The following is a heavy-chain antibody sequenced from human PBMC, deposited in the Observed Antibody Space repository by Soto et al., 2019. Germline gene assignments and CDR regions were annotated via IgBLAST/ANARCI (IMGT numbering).Heavy chain of an antibody. D-gene: IGHD1-7*01. CDR2: IYYSGST. J-gene: IGHJ3*02. V-gene: IGHV4-59*01. CDR3: ARGDNWNYSAFDI. CDR1: GGSISSYY. Sequence: NPSETLSLTCTVSGGSISSYYWSWIRQPPGKGLEWIGYIYYSGSTNYNPSLKSRVTISVDTSKNQFSLKLSSVTAADTAVYYCARGDNWNYSAFDIWGQGTMVTVSS.